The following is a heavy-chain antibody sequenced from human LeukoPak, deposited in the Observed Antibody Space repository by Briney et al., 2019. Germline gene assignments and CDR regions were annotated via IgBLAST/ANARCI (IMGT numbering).Heavy chain of an antibody. J-gene: IGHJ4*02. D-gene: IGHD3-10*01. CDR2: IYSTGST. CDR3: ARHVGNSGSGSYLTYFDY. CDR1: GGSISSYY. V-gene: IGHV4-59*08. Sequence: SETLSLTCTVSGGSISSYYWTWIRQPPGKGLEWIGYIYSTGSTFYNPSLKSRVTMSVDTSKNQFSLKLSSVTAADTAVYYCARHVGNSGSGSYLTYFDYWGQGTLVTVSS.